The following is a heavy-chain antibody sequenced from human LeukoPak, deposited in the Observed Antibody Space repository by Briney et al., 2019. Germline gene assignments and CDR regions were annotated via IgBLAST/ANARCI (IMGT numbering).Heavy chain of an antibody. CDR3: ARVRSSGWYVSPEYYFDY. J-gene: IGHJ4*02. CDR1: GFTFSSYA. CDR2: ISGSGGST. V-gene: IGHV3-23*01. Sequence: GGSLRLSCAASGFTFSSYAMSWVRQAPGKGLEWVSAISGSGGSTYYADSVKGRFTISRDNAKSMLYLQMNSLRAEDTAVYYCARVRSSGWYVSPEYYFDYWGQGTLVTVSS. D-gene: IGHD6-19*01.